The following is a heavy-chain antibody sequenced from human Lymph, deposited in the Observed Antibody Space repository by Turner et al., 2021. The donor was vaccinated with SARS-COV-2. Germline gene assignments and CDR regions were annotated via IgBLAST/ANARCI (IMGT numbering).Heavy chain of an antibody. CDR2: IYYSGST. CDR1: GGPISRSSYY. CDR3: ASDGYIVVVPAPSRDAFDI. V-gene: IGHV4-39*01. D-gene: IGHD2-2*01. J-gene: IGHJ3*02. Sequence: QLQLQESGPGLVKPSETLSLTCPVSGGPISRSSYYWGWIRQPPGKGLEWIGYIYYSGSTYYNPSLKSRVTISVDTSKNQFSLKLSSVTAADTAVYYCASDGYIVVVPAPSRDAFDIWGQGTMVTISS.